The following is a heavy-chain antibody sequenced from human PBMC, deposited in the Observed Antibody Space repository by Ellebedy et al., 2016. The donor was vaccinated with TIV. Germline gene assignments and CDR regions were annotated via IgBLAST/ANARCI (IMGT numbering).Heavy chain of an antibody. CDR2: IGTAGDT. J-gene: IGHJ6*02. D-gene: IGHD2-15*01. CDR1: GFTFSTYD. Sequence: GESLKISXAASGFTFSTYDMHWVRQATGKGLEWVSGIGTAGDTNYPGSVKGRFTISRENAKNSLYLQMNSLRAEDTAVYYCAREAAIDCRGGSCNSYGMDVWGQGTTVTVSS. V-gene: IGHV3-13*01. CDR3: AREAAIDCRGGSCNSYGMDV.